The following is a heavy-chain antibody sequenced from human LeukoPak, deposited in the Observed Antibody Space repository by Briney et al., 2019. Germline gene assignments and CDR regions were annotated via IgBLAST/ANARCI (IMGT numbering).Heavy chain of an antibody. V-gene: IGHV1-69*13. CDR1: GGTFSIYA. J-gene: IGHJ4*02. CDR3: ARDLGYCSSTSCYSD. CDR2: IIPIFGTA. Sequence: ASVTVSCTASGGTFSIYAISWVRQAPGQGLEWMGGIIPIFGTANYAQKFQGRVTITADESTSTAYMELSSLRSEDTAVYYCARDLGYCSSTSCYSDWGQGTLVTVSS. D-gene: IGHD2-2*01.